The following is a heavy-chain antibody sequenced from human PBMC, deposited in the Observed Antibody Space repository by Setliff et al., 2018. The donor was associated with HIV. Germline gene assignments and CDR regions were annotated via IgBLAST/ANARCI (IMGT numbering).Heavy chain of an antibody. D-gene: IGHD2-21*01. V-gene: IGHV3-33*01. CDR3: ARGQFRLRPDSLDL. Sequence: GGSLRLSCEGSGFTLSVYGMHWVRQAPGKGLEWVAVLWYDGGKKHYADSLKGRFTISRDDSKNTLYLQMNSLRAEDTDLYYCARGQFRLRPDSLDLWGQGTLVTVSS. CDR1: GFTLSVYG. CDR2: LWYDGGKK. J-gene: IGHJ3*01.